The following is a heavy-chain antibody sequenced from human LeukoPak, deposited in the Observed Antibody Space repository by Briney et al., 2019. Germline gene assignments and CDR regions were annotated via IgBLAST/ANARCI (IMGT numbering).Heavy chain of an antibody. D-gene: IGHD3-10*01. CDR1: GFTFRTYS. CDR2: IYSGGST. J-gene: IGHJ4*02. V-gene: IGHV3-53*01. CDR3: ARGLGFGESIDY. Sequence: PGGSLRLSCAASGFTFRTYSMNWVRQAPGKGLEWVSVIYSGGSTYYADSVKGRFTISRDNSKNTLYLQMNSLRAEDTAVYYCARGLGFGESIDYWGQGTLVTVSS.